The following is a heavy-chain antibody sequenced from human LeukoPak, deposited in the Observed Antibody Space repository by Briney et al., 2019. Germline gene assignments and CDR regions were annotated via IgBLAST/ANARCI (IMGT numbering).Heavy chain of an antibody. CDR3: AKPSSTGWDAFDI. V-gene: IGHV3-23*01. D-gene: IGHD6-19*01. CDR1: GFTVSSNY. CDR2: ISGSGGSK. J-gene: IGHJ3*02. Sequence: GGSLRLSCAASGFTVSSNYMSWVRQPPGRGLEWVSSISGSGGSKYCADSVKGRFTISRENSKNTLYLQMNSLRAEDTAIYFCAKPSSTGWDAFDIWGQGTMVTVSS.